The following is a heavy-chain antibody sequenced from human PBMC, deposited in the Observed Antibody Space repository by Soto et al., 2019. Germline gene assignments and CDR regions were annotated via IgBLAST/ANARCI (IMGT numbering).Heavy chain of an antibody. Sequence: PSETLSLTCTVSGGSISNDGYFWSWIRQHPGKGLEWIGYISNSGIKYYNPSLKSRVIISVDTSENHFSLNLSSVTAADTAVYYCARGRDYVDLWGQGTLVTVSS. CDR2: ISNSGIK. CDR3: ARGRDYVDL. CDR1: GGSISNDGYF. J-gene: IGHJ4*02. V-gene: IGHV4-31*03.